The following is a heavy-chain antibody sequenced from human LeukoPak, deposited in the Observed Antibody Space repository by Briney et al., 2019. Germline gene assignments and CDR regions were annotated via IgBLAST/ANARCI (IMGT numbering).Heavy chain of an antibody. Sequence: GGSLRLSCAASGFTFSSYAMSWVRQAPGKGLDWVSAISGSGGSTYYADSAKGRFTISRDNSKNTLYLQMNSLRAEDTAVYYCAKDGYSSGWFNTYWGRGTLVTVSS. D-gene: IGHD6-19*01. J-gene: IGHJ4*02. V-gene: IGHV3-23*01. CDR2: ISGSGGST. CDR1: GFTFSSYA. CDR3: AKDGYSSGWFNTY.